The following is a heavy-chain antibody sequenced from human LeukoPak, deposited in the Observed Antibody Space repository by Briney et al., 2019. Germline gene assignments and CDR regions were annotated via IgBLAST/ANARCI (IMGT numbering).Heavy chain of an antibody. Sequence: GGSLRLSCAASGFTFSSYEMNWVRQAPGKGLEWVSYIGSSGSTIYYADSVKGRFTISRDNAKNSLYLQMNSLRAEDTAVYYCARESLGGYFDWLSPFDYWGQGTLVTVSS. CDR2: IGSSGSTI. CDR3: ARESLGGYFDWLSPFDY. D-gene: IGHD3-9*01. CDR1: GFTFSSYE. V-gene: IGHV3-48*03. J-gene: IGHJ4*02.